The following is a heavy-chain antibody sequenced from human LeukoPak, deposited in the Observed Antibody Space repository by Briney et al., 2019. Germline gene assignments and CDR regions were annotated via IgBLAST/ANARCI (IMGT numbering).Heavy chain of an antibody. CDR2: ISGSGGST. CDR1: GFTFSSYA. Sequence: PGGSLRLSCAASGFTFSSYAMSWVRQAPGKGLEWVSGISGSGGSTYYADSVEGRFTISRDNSKNALYLQMNSLRAEVTAVYYCAKPRGYCSGGSCYSYYYGMDVWGQGTTVIVSS. J-gene: IGHJ6*02. V-gene: IGHV3-23*01. CDR3: AKPRGYCSGGSCYSYYYGMDV. D-gene: IGHD2-15*01.